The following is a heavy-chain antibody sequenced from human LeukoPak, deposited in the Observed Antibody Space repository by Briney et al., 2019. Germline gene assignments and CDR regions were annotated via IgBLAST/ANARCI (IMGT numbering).Heavy chain of an antibody. D-gene: IGHD6-13*01. CDR2: ISAYNGNT. V-gene: IGHV1-18*01. Sequence: GASVKVSCKASGHTFTSYGISWVRQAPGQGLEWMGWISAYNGNTNYAQKLQGRVTMTTDTSTSTAYMELRSLRSDDTAVYYCARGRVDVRIAAAGTVPNDFDYWGQGTLVTVSS. J-gene: IGHJ4*02. CDR3: ARGRVDVRIAAAGTVPNDFDY. CDR1: GHTFTSYG.